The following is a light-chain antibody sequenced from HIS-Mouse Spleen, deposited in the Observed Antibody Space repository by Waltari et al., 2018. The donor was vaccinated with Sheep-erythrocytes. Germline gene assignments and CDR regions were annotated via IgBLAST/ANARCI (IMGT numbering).Light chain of an antibody. CDR3: SSYAGSYTVV. CDR2: EVS. Sequence: QSALTQPPSPSGSPGQSVTIPCTGTSSDVGGSNYVSWYQQHPGKAPKLMIYEVSKRPSGVPDRFSGSKSGNTASLTVSGLQAEDEADYYCSSYAGSYTVVFGGGTKLTVL. V-gene: IGLV2-8*01. J-gene: IGLJ2*01. CDR1: SSDVGGSNY.